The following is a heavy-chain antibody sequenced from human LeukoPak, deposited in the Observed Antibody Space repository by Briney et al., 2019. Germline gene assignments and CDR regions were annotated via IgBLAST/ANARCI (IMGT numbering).Heavy chain of an antibody. Sequence: GGPLGLCRGTSGLTFTTFLMNWVRKATGEGLVCVSLINTNGRTTTYATSVKGRFTISRDNAKNTLYLQMNSLRAEDTAVYYCARDLHGSPDWWGQGTLVTVSS. V-gene: IGHV3-74*03. D-gene: IGHD2-2*03. J-gene: IGHJ4*02. CDR2: INTNGRTT. CDR1: GLTFTTFL. CDR3: ARDLHGSPDW.